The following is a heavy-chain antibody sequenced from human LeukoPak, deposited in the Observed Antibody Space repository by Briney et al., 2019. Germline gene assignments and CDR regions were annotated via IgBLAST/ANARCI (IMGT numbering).Heavy chain of an antibody. CDR1: GGSISSYY. CDR3: ARSRGPVYWFDP. Sequence: SETLSLTCTVSGGSISSYYWSWIRQPPGKGLEWIGYIYYSGSTNYNPSLKSRVTISVDTSKNQFSLKLSSVTAADTAVYYCARSRGPVYWFDPWGQGTLVTVSS. J-gene: IGHJ5*02. V-gene: IGHV4-59*08. CDR2: IYYSGST.